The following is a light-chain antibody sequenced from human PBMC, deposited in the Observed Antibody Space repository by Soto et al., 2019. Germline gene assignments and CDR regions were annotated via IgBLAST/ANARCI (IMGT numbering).Light chain of an antibody. V-gene: IGLV2-14*01. CDR1: SNDIGGFYY. CDR2: QVS. J-gene: IGLJ1*01. CDR3: SSYSSSSTFYV. Sequence: QSVLTQPISVSGSPGQSITISCTGNSNDIGGFYYVSWYQHHPGKDPKLMIYQVSNRPSGVSNRFSGSKSGNTASPTISGLQAEDEADYFCSSYSSSSTFYVFGAGTKVTVL.